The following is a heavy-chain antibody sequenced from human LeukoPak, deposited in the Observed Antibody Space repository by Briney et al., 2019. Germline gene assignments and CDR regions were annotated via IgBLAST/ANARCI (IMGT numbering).Heavy chain of an antibody. V-gene: IGHV3-23*01. D-gene: IGHD3-10*01. CDR1: GFTLSNFA. J-gene: IGHJ4*02. CDR3: AKAFFSGSGGNHKHFDS. Sequence: PGGSLRLSCAASGFTLSNFAMSWVRQAPGKGLEWVSAMSSVTYYADSVKGRFTISRDDSKSTLFLQMNSLRAEDTAVYYCAKAFFSGSGGNHKHFDSWGQGTLVTVSS. CDR2: MSSVT.